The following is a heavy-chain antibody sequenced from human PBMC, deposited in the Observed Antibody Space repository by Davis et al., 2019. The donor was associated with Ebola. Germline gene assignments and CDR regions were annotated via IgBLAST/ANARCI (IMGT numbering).Heavy chain of an antibody. CDR1: GYSFTNYW. J-gene: IGHJ4*02. CDR3: ARRVRYASSWYFDY. D-gene: IGHD6-13*01. V-gene: IGHV5-51*01. Sequence: GESLKISCQGSGYSFTNYWIGWVRQMPGRGLEWMGIIYPGDSDTRYSPSFRGQVTISADKSISTAYLQWGSLKASDTAMYYCARRVRYASSWYFDYWGQGTLVTVSS. CDR2: IYPGDSDT.